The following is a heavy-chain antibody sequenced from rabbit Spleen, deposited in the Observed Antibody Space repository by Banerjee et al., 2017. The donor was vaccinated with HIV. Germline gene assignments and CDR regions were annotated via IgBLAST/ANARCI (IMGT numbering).Heavy chain of an antibody. V-gene: IGHV1S47*01. J-gene: IGHJ6*01. CDR1: GFDFSTYG. CDR3: ARDSGTSFSTYGMDL. Sequence: QEQLVESGGGLVQPGGSLKLSCKASGFDFSTYGVSWVRQAPGKGLEWIGYIDPLFGTTYYANWVNGRFTISSHNAQNTLYLQLTSLTAADTATYFCARDSGTSFSTYGMDLWGPGTLVTVS. D-gene: IGHD8-1*01. CDR2: IDPLFGTT.